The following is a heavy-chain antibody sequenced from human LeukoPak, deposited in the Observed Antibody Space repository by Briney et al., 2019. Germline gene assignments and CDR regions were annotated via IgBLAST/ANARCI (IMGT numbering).Heavy chain of an antibody. J-gene: IGHJ6*02. D-gene: IGHD6-13*01. Sequence: GESLKISCKGSGYSFTSYWIGWVRQMPGKGLEWMGIIYPGDSDTRYSPSFQGQVTISADKSINTAYLQWSSLKASDTAVYYCARHRDAGYHNRALDVWGQGTTVTVSS. V-gene: IGHV5-51*01. CDR2: IYPGDSDT. CDR3: ARHRDAGYHNRALDV. CDR1: GYSFTSYW.